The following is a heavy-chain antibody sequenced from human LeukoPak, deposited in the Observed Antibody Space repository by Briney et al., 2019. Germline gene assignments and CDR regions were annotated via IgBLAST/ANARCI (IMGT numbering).Heavy chain of an antibody. D-gene: IGHD3-22*01. J-gene: IGHJ4*02. V-gene: IGHV3-66*01. CDR3: AKEGYYYDSSGYIDY. CDR2: IYSGGST. CDR1: GFTVSSNY. Sequence: GGSLRLSCAASGFTVSSNYMSWVRQAPGKGLEWVSVIYSGGSTYYADSVKGRFTISRDNSKNTLYLQMNSLRAEDTAVYYCAKEGYYYDSSGYIDYWGQGTLVTVSS.